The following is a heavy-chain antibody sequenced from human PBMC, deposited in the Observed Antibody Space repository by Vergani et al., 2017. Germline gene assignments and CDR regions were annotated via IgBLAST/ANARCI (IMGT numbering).Heavy chain of an antibody. CDR2: IGTAGDT. V-gene: IGHV3-13*01. J-gene: IGHJ3*02. CDR1: GFTFSSYD. Sequence: EVQLVESGGGLVQPGGSLRLSCAASGFTFSSYDMHWVRQATGKGLEWVSAIGTAGDTYYPGTGKGRFTISRENAKNSLYLQMNSLRAGDTAVYYCARGRGGSYSDDAVDIWGQGTMVTVSS. D-gene: IGHD1-26*01. CDR3: ARGRGGSYSDDAVDI.